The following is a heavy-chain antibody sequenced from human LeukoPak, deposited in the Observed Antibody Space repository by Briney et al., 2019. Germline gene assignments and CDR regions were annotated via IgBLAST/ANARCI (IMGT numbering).Heavy chain of an antibody. CDR1: GFTFNDYD. V-gene: IGHV3-11*01. CDR3: ARDGAGFDT. J-gene: IGHJ5*02. CDR2: INVDGTIS. Sequence: GGSLRLSCAASGFTFNDYDMSWIRQAPGMGLEWLSSINVDGTISDFAYSVKRRFTFCRDNAKKCLHLVMNKLRSEDTAVYYCARDGAGFDTWGQGVLVTVSS.